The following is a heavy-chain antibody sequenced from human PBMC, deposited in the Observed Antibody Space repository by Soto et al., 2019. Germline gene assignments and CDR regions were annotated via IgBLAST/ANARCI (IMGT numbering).Heavy chain of an antibody. Sequence: SETLSLTCTVSGDSMTSGDYSWSWIRQPPGKGLEWLGYIYRTGNTHYSPSLKSRINMSLDATKHSYSLRLTSVTAADAAVYYCARAPVGMDSINFFDHWGQGILVTGSS. CDR2: IYRTGNT. CDR1: GDSMTSGDYS. CDR3: ARAPVGMDSINFFDH. V-gene: IGHV4-30-2*05. D-gene: IGHD2-8*01. J-gene: IGHJ4*02.